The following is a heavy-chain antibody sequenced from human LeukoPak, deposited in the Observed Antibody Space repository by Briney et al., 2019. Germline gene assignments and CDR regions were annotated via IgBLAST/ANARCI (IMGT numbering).Heavy chain of an antibody. D-gene: IGHD1/OR15-1a*01. V-gene: IGHV3-30*02. Sequence: RGSLRLSCAASGFIFSDYGMHWVRQAPGKGLEWVTFIRYDGSNKYYADSVKGRFTISRDNSKNILYLQMNSLSSEDTAVYYCAKEGTASKPSDLDYWGQGTLVTVSS. CDR1: GFIFSDYG. CDR3: AKEGTASKPSDLDY. CDR2: IRYDGSNK. J-gene: IGHJ4*02.